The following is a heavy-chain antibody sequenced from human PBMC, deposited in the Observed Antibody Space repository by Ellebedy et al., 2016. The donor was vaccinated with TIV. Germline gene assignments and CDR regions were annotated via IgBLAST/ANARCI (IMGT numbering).Heavy chain of an antibody. CDR1: GGSISSSSYY. J-gene: IGHJ4*02. Sequence: GSLRLXXTVSGGSISSSSYYWGWIRQPPGKGLEWIGYIYYSGSTNYNPSLKSRVTISVDTSKNQFSLKLSSVTAADTAVYYCARHVPEVIVPAANFDYWGQGTLVTVSS. CDR2: IYYSGST. D-gene: IGHD2-2*01. V-gene: IGHV4-61*05. CDR3: ARHVPEVIVPAANFDY.